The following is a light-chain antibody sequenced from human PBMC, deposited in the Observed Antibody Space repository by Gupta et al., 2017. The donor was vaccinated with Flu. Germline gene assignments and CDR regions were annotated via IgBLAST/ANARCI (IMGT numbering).Light chain of an antibody. V-gene: IGKV1-39*01. CDR2: GAS. Sequence: DIQMTQSPSSLSASVGDRVTITCRASRSVNIYLNWFQQKPGKAPKLLIFGASSLQSGVPSRFSGGGSGTDFTLTISSLQPEDSATYYCQQRDTTLGTFGQGTRVDIK. CDR1: RSVNIY. CDR3: QQRDTTLGT. J-gene: IGKJ1*01.